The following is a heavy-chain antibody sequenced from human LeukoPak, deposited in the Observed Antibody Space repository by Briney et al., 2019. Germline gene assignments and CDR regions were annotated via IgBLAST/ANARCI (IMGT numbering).Heavy chain of an antibody. V-gene: IGHV1-24*01. CDR2: FDPEDGET. Sequence: XWXXXXPGKXVXWRGGFDPEDGETIYAQKFQGRVTMTEDTSTDTAYMELSSLRSEDTAVYYCATVRYYYDSSGYYLDYWGQGTLVTVSS. D-gene: IGHD3-22*01. CDR3: ATVRYYYDSSGYYLDY. J-gene: IGHJ4*02.